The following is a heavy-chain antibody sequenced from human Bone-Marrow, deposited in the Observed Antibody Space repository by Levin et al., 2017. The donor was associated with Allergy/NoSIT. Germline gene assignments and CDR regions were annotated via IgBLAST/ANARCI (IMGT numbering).Heavy chain of an antibody. D-gene: IGHD3-9*01. Sequence: PGGSLRLSCAVSGFSVGSNYMGWVRQAPGKGLEWVSVIYTSGGNTYYADSVKGRFTSSRDNSLNTLYLQMNNLRAEDTAVYYCARGPLRHFDWLNDGVYFHSWGQGTLVTVSS. CDR3: ARGPLRHFDWLNDGVYFHS. CDR2: IYTSGGNT. J-gene: IGHJ4*02. CDR1: GFSVGSNY. V-gene: IGHV3-53*01.